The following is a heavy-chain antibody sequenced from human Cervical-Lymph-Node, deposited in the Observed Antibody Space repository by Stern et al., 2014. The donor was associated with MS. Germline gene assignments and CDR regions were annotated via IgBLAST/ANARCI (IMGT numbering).Heavy chain of an antibody. Sequence: VQLEESGAEVKKPGASVKVSCKTSGYIFTGYYIHWLRQAPGQGLEWMAWINPNTGGTNYAQKFQGRGTMSRDTSISTAYVELSSLTSDDTAVYYCARDQRGITIFGVVTDYYYLGMDVWGQGTTVTVSS. CDR1: GYIFTGYY. CDR3: ARDQRGITIFGVVTDYYYLGMDV. D-gene: IGHD3-3*01. CDR2: INPNTGGT. V-gene: IGHV1-2*02. J-gene: IGHJ6*02.